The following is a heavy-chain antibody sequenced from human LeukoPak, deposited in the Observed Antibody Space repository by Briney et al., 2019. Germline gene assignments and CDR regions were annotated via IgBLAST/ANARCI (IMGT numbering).Heavy chain of an antibody. J-gene: IGHJ6*03. CDR1: GYSFTSYY. V-gene: IGHV1-46*01. CDR2: IKPDPGSR. CDR3: ARSRPPLGTRWDYMDV. D-gene: IGHD1-1*01. Sequence: GASVKVSCKASGYSFTSYYIHWVRQAPGQGLEWIGIIKPDPGSRNYAPKFQGRVTMTSDMPTSTVYMELSGLRSDDTAVYYCARSRPPLGTRWDYMDVWGKGTAVTVSS.